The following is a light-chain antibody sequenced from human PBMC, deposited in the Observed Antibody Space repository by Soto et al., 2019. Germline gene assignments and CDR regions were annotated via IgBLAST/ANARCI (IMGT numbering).Light chain of an antibody. J-gene: IGKJ1*01. Sequence: EIVLTQSPGTLSLSAGERVTLSCRASQTITRSFLAWYQQKRGQAPRLVIYGASSRAAGIPERFSGSASGTDFTLTISRLEPEDFAVYYCHQYGGSPWTFGQGTKVDIK. CDR1: QTITRSF. CDR3: HQYGGSPWT. V-gene: IGKV3-20*01. CDR2: GAS.